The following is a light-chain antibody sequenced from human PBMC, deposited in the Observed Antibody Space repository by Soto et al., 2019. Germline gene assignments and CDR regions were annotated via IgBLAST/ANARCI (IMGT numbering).Light chain of an antibody. Sequence: QSVLTQPPSASGSPGQSVTISCTGTSSDVGGYNYVSWYQQYPGKAPKLMIYEVSKRPSGVPDRFSGSKSGNTASLTVSGLQAADEADYYCSSHAGSIPDVFGPGTKLTVL. J-gene: IGLJ1*01. CDR3: SSHAGSIPDV. V-gene: IGLV2-8*01. CDR1: SSDVGGYNY. CDR2: EVS.